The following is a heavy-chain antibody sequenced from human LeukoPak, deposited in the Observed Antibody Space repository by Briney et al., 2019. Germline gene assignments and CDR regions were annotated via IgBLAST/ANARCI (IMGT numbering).Heavy chain of an antibody. D-gene: IGHD6-19*01. J-gene: IGHJ6*02. Sequence: PGGSLRLSCAASGFTFSSYWMSWVRQAPGKGLEWVANIKQDGSEKYYVDSVKGRFTISRDNSKNTLYLQMNSLRAEDTAVYYCARDQGAGAYYYGMDVWGQGTTVTVSS. CDR3: ARDQGAGAYYYGMDV. V-gene: IGHV3-7*01. CDR2: IKQDGSEK. CDR1: GFTFSSYW.